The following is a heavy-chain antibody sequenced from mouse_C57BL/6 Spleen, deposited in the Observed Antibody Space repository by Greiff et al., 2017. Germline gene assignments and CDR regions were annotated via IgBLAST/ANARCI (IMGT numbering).Heavy chain of an antibody. CDR2: IDPSDSET. V-gene: IGHV1-52*01. CDR3: AGGGVRLRAMDY. D-gene: IGHD3-2*02. CDR1: GYTFTSYW. J-gene: IGHJ4*01. Sequence: QVQLQQPGAELVRPGSSVKLSCKASGYTFTSYWMHWVKQRPIQGLEWIGNIDPSDSETHYNQKFKDKATLTVDKSSSTAYMQLSSLTSEDSAVYYCAGGGVRLRAMDYWGQGTSVTVSS.